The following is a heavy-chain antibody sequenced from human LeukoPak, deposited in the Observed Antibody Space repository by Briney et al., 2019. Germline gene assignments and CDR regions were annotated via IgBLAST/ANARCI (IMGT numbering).Heavy chain of an antibody. V-gene: IGHV3-9*03. Sequence: GRSLRLSCAASGFTFDDYAMHWVRQAPGKGLEWVSGISWNSGSIGYADSVKGRFTISRDNAKNSLYLQMNSLRAEDMALYYCAKDMVRHSSGYYSFDYWGPGTLVTVSS. D-gene: IGHD3-22*01. CDR1: GFTFDDYA. CDR3: AKDMVRHSSGYYSFDY. J-gene: IGHJ4*02. CDR2: ISWNSGSI.